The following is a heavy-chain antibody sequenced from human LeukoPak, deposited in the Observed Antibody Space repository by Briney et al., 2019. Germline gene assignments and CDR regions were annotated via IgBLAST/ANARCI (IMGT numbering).Heavy chain of an antibody. V-gene: IGHV1-2*02. CDR2: FNPDTGDT. D-gene: IGHD2-15*01. J-gene: IGHJ4*02. Sequence: ASVKVSCKTSGYSFRDYTMHWVRQAPGEGLEWLGWFNPDTGDTFSAQRFQGRVTLTWDTARRTAYMEMRNLNVDDTAVFYCVTQSFDFWGQGTLVTVSS. CDR1: GYSFRDYT. CDR3: VTQSFDF.